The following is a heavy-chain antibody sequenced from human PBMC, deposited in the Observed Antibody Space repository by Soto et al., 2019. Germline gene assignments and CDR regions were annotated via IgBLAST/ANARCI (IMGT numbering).Heavy chain of an antibody. CDR2: ISDDGRNK. Sequence: SLRLSCAASGFTFSSYGMHWVRQAPGKGLDWVAVISDDGRNKFYTDSVKGRFTISRDNSKNTLSLQMNSLRAEDTSVYYCAKGYSSSWYRVPIDYWGQGTLVTVSS. V-gene: IGHV3-30*18. D-gene: IGHD6-13*01. CDR1: GFTFSSYG. CDR3: AKGYSSSWYRVPIDY. J-gene: IGHJ4*02.